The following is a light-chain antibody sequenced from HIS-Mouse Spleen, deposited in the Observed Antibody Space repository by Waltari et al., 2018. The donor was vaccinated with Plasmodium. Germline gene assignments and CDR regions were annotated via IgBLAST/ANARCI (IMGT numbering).Light chain of an antibody. CDR3: QQYNNWSFT. J-gene: IGKJ3*01. Sequence: LAVSPGERATLSCRASQSVSSNLAWYQQKPGQAPRLLIYGASTRATGIPARFSGSGSGTEFTLTISSLQSEDFAVYYCQQYNNWSFTFGPGTKVDIK. CDR1: QSVSSN. V-gene: IGKV3-15*01. CDR2: GAS.